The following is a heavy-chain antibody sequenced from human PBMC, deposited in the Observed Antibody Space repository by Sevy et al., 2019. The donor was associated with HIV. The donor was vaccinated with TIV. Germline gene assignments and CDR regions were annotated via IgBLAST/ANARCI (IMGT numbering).Heavy chain of an antibody. Sequence: ASVKVSCKASGGTFSSYAISWVRQAPGQGLEWMGRIIPILGIANYAQKFQGRVTITADKSTSTAYMELSSLRSEDTAVYYCARDSAAWVYYGSGSYYNRWGQGTLVTVSS. CDR1: GGTFSSYA. V-gene: IGHV1-69*04. CDR3: ARDSAAWVYYGSGSYYNR. D-gene: IGHD3-10*01. CDR2: IIPILGIA. J-gene: IGHJ4*02.